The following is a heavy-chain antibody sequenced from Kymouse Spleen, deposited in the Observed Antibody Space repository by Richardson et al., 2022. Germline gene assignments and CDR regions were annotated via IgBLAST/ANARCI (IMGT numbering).Heavy chain of an antibody. D-gene: IGHD1-26*01. CDR3: TTAPRIVGATWFDP. CDR1: GFTFSNAW. J-gene: IGHJ5*02. CDR2: IKSKTDGGTT. V-gene: IGHV3-15*01. Sequence: EVQLVESGGGLVKPGGSLRLSCAASGFTFSNAWMSWVRQAPGKGLEWVGRIKSKTDGGTTDYAAPVKGRFTISRDDSKNTLYLQMNSLKTEDTAVYYCTTAPRIVGATWFDPWGQGTLVTVSS.